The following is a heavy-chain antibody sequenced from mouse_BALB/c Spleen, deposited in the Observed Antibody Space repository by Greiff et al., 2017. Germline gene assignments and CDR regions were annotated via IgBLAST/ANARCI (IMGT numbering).Heavy chain of an antibody. Sequence: EVKLVESGGGLVKPGGSLKLSCAASGFTFSSYGMSWVRQTPDKRLEWVATISSGGSYTYYPDSVKGRFTISRDNAKNTLYLQMSSLKSEDTAMYYCARKGGYGDGAMDYWGQGTSVTVSS. CDR2: ISSGGSYT. J-gene: IGHJ4*01. D-gene: IGHD2-13*01. CDR3: ARKGGYGDGAMDY. CDR1: GFTFSSYG. V-gene: IGHV5-6*03.